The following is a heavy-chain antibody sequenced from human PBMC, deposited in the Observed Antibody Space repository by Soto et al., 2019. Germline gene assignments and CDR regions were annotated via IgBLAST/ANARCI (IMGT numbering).Heavy chain of an antibody. V-gene: IGHV3-30-3*01. Sequence: LRXSCAASSFTFSSYAIRWVLQAPGKGLEWVAVISYDGSNKYYADSVKGRFTISRDNSKNTLYLQMNSLRAEDTAVYYCARDPPGDYTVFDYWGQGTLVTVSS. CDR1: SFTFSSYA. D-gene: IGHD4-17*01. CDR2: ISYDGSNK. J-gene: IGHJ4*02. CDR3: ARDPPGDYTVFDY.